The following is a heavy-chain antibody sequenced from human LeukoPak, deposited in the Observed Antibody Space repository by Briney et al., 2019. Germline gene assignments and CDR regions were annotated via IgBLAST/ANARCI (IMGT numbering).Heavy chain of an antibody. D-gene: IGHD5-24*01. Sequence: SETLSLTCTVSGGSISSYCWSWIRQPPGKGLEWIGYIYYSGSTNYNPSLKSRVTISVDTSKNQFSLKLSSVTAADTAVYYCARLRDGYNPLSDFDYWGQGTLVTVSS. CDR3: ARLRDGYNPLSDFDY. CDR1: GGSISSYC. CDR2: IYYSGST. J-gene: IGHJ4*02. V-gene: IGHV4-59*08.